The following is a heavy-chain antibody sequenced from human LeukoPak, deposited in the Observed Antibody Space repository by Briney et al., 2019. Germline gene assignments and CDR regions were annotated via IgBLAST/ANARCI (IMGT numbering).Heavy chain of an antibody. D-gene: IGHD3-22*01. CDR3: ARDRVNYYDSSPFDY. CDR2: IYASGST. J-gene: IGHJ4*02. V-gene: IGHV4-4*07. Sequence: SETLSLTYSLSERSQCNLHEQYLRQPAGKGLEWIGHIYASGSTNYNPSLKSRVTMSVDTSKNQFSLKLSSVTAADTAVYYCARDRVNYYDSSPFDYWGQGSLVTVSS. CDR1: ERSQCNL.